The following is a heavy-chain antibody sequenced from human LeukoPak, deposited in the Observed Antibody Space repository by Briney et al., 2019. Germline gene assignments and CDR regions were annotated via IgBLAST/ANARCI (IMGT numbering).Heavy chain of an antibody. V-gene: IGHV3-23*01. CDR3: ASSIVRGGYSDYDY. CDR1: GFTFNDYV. Sequence: PGGSLRLSCAASGFTFNDYVMSWVRQAPGKGLEWVSAISGSGDSTYYSDSVKARFTSSRDNSRNTLYLQIHSLRAEDTAIYYCASSIVRGGYSDYDYWGQGTQVIVSS. CDR2: ISGSGDST. D-gene: IGHD3-10*01. J-gene: IGHJ4*02.